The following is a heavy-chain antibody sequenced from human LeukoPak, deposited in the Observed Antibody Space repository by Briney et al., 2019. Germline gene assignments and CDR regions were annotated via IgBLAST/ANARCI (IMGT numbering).Heavy chain of an antibody. J-gene: IGHJ5*02. CDR2: IYYSGST. Sequence: PSETLSLTCTVSGGSISSYYWSWIRQPPGKGLEWIGYIYYSGSTNYNPSLKSRVTISVDTSKNQFSLKLSSVTAADTAVYYCAREIGYSAAAPWGQGTLVTVSS. D-gene: IGHD6-13*01. V-gene: IGHV4-59*12. CDR1: GGSISSYY. CDR3: AREIGYSAAAP.